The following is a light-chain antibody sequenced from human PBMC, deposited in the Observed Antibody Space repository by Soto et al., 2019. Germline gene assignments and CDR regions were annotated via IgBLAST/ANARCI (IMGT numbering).Light chain of an antibody. CDR2: DSS. CDR3: QLYPTARST. V-gene: IGKV3-20*01. Sequence: EIVLTQSPGTLSLSPGERATLSCRASQSVSTSFLAWYQQKPGQAPRLLLHDSSDRATGIPDRFSGRGSGTDFTLTISSVEPEDLAIYYCQLYPTARSTFGQGTKVDIK. CDR1: QSVSTSF. J-gene: IGKJ2*02.